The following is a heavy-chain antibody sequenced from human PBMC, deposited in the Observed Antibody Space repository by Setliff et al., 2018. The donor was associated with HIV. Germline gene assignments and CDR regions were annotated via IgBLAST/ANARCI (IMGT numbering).Heavy chain of an antibody. CDR1: RGTLSSYI. V-gene: IGHV1-69*13. CDR2: IIPIFDTT. CDR3: ARGRPRGTIQTSLTAAFHL. D-gene: IGHD3-16*01. Sequence: ASVKVSCKSSRGTLSSYITTWVRQAPGQGLEWIGGIIPIFDTTNYGHAFRDRVTITAEESTGTAYLELRSLRSEDTAMYFCARGRPRGTIQTSLTAAFHLWGQGTMVTVSS. J-gene: IGHJ3*01.